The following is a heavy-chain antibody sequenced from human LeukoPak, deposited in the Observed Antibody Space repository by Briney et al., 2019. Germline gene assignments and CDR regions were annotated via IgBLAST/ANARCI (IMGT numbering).Heavy chain of an antibody. V-gene: IGHV1-2*06. CDR3: ARESPMVYYFDF. D-gene: IGHD3-10*01. CDR1: GYTFTCYY. CDR2: INPNSGGT. J-gene: IGHJ4*02. Sequence: ASVKVSCKASGYTFTCYYMHWVRQAPGQGLEWMGRINPNSGGTNYAQKFQGRVTMTRDTSISTAYMELSRLRSDDTAVYYCARESPMVYYFDFWGQGTPVTVSS.